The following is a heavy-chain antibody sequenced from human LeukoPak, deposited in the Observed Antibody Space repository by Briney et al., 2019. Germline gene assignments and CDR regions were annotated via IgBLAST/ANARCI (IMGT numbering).Heavy chain of an antibody. CDR1: GGSISSYY. CDR3: ARRGKDAFDI. CDR2: IYYSGST. D-gene: IGHD3-10*01. V-gene: IGHV4-59*01. J-gene: IGHJ3*02. Sequence: PSETLSLTCTVSGGSISSYYWSWIRQPPGKGLEWIGYIYYSGSTNYNTFLKGRVTISVDTSKNQFSLKLSSVTAADTAVYYCARRGKDAFDIWGQGTMVTVSS.